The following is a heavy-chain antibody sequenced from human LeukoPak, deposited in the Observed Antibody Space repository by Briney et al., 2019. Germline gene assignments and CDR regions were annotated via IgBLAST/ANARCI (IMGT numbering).Heavy chain of an antibody. J-gene: IGHJ3*02. CDR2: IYYSGST. D-gene: IGHD1-26*01. CDR3: ARREGFLDI. Sequence: PSETLSPTCTVSGGSISSSSYYWGWIRQPPGKGLEWIGSIYYSGSTYYNPSLKSRVTISVDTSKNQFSLKLSSVTAADTAVYYCARREGFLDIWGQGTMVTVSS. V-gene: IGHV4-39*01. CDR1: GGSISSSSYY.